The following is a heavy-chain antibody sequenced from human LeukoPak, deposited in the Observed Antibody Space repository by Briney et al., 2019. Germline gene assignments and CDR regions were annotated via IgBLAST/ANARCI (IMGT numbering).Heavy chain of an antibody. Sequence: ASVKVSCKVSGYTLTELSMHWVRQAPGKGGEWMGGFDPEDGETIYAQKFQGRVTMTEDTSTDTAYMELSSLRSEDTAVYYCATAILEGASPRFDPWGQGNLVTVSS. CDR3: ATAILEGASPRFDP. CDR2: FDPEDGET. V-gene: IGHV1-24*01. CDR1: GYTLTELS. J-gene: IGHJ5*02. D-gene: IGHD1-26*01.